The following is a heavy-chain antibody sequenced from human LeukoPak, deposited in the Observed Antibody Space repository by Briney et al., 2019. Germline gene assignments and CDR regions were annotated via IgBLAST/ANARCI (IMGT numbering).Heavy chain of an antibody. D-gene: IGHD6-13*01. CDR2: INYSGST. CDR3: ARHVSRSWYARFDP. Sequence: SETLSLTCTVSGGSISSYYWSWIRQPPGKGLEWIGYINYSGSTNYNPALKSRRTTTFGTTAKHSPLKLSTVTAADAAAYYCARHVSRSWYARFDPGGQGTRVTVSS. CDR1: GGSISSYY. J-gene: IGHJ5*02. V-gene: IGHV4-59*08.